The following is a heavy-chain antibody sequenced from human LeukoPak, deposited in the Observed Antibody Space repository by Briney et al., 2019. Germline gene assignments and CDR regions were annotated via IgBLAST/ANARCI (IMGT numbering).Heavy chain of an antibody. CDR1: GFTFSSYS. Sequence: GSLRLSCAASGFTFSSYSMNWVRQPPGKGLEWIGEINHSGSTNYNPSLKSRVTISVDTSKNQFSLKLSSVTAADTAVYYCARVDTAMATPYWGQGTLVTVSS. CDR2: INHSGST. CDR3: ARVDTAMATPY. V-gene: IGHV4-34*01. J-gene: IGHJ4*02. D-gene: IGHD5-18*01.